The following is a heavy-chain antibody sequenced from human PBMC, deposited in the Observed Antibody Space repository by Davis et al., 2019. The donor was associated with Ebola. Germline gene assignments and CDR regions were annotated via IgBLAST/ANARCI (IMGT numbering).Heavy chain of an antibody. CDR3: ARWYTSGLGWFDP. J-gene: IGHJ5*02. Sequence: PSETLSLTCTVSGGSISGSDFYSSWVRQPPGKGLEWIAYIYFSGITGYNPSLRSRATISVDTSKNQFSLRLTSVTAADTAVYYCARWYTSGLGWFDPWGQGTLVTVSS. CDR2: IYFSGIT. CDR1: GGSISGSDFY. V-gene: IGHV4-31*03. D-gene: IGHD6-19*01.